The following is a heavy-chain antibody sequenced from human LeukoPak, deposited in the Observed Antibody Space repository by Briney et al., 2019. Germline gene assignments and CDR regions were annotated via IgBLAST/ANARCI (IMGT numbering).Heavy chain of an antibody. D-gene: IGHD1-26*01. CDR2: ISYSGT. CDR1: GGSISISNYY. V-gene: IGHV4-39*01. Sequence: SETLSLTCTVSGGSISISNYYWGWIRQPPGRGLEWIGSISYSGTYYNPSLKSRLAISVDTSKNHFSLNLRSVTAADTAVYYCARRTSNPVGAIDYWGQGTLVTVSS. J-gene: IGHJ4*02. CDR3: ARRTSNPVGAIDY.